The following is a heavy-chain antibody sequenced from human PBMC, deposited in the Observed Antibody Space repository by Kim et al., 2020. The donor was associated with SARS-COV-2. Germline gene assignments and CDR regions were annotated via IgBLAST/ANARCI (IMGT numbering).Heavy chain of an antibody. CDR2: ISYDGSNK. CDR3: ARGPWSRLRGVTYSYYGMDA. Sequence: GGSLRLSCAASGFTFSSCAMHWVRQAPGKGLEWVAVISYDGSNKNYADSVKSRFTISIDNSKNTLYLQMNSLRAEDTALYYCARGPWSRLRGVTYSYYGMDACGQGTTVTVSS. V-gene: IGHV3-30-3*01. J-gene: IGHJ6*02. D-gene: IGHD3-10*01. CDR1: GFTFSSCA.